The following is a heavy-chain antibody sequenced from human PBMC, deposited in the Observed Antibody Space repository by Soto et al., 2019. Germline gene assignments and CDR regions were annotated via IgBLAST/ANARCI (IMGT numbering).Heavy chain of an antibody. D-gene: IGHD3-22*01. CDR1: GFTFSRYS. CDR2: ISSSSSTI. J-gene: IGHJ3*02. Sequence: EVQLVESGGGLVQPGGSLRLSCAASGFTFSRYSMNWVRQAPGKGLEWVSYISSSSSTIYYADSVKGRVTISRDNAKNSLYLQMNSLRDEDTAVYYCGGDSSGYFYPDVFDIWGQGTMVTVSS. CDR3: GGDSSGYFYPDVFDI. V-gene: IGHV3-48*02.